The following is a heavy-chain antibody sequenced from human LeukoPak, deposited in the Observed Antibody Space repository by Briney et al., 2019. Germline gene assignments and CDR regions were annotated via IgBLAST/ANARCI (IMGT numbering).Heavy chain of an antibody. CDR2: ISSSGSTL. V-gene: IGHV3-48*03. CDR3: AKAAAGRGPNDY. CDR1: GFTFSSYE. J-gene: IGHJ4*02. D-gene: IGHD6-13*01. Sequence: GGSLRLSCAASGFTFSSYEMNWVRQAPGKGLEWVSYISSSGSTLYYADSLKGRFTISRDKAKNSLYLQMNSLRAEDTAVYYCAKAAAGRGPNDYWGQGTLVTVSS.